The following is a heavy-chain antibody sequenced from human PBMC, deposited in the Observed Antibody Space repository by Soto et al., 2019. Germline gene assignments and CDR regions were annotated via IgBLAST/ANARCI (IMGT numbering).Heavy chain of an antibody. J-gene: IGHJ6*02. CDR3: ARFPSRAHYFAMDV. CDR2: IYYSGNT. Sequence: QVQLQESGPGLVTPSQTLSLTCTVSGGSINSGGYYWTWIRQHPGRGLECIGYIYYSGNTYYNPSLKSRLTISLDTSENQFSLRLNSVTAADTAVYYCARFPSRAHYFAMDVWGQGTAVTVSS. CDR1: GGSINSGGYY. D-gene: IGHD2-2*01. V-gene: IGHV4-31*03.